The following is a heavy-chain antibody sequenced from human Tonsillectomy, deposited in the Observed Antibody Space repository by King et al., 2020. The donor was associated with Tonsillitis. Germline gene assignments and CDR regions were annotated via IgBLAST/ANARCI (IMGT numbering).Heavy chain of an antibody. D-gene: IGHD2-15*01. J-gene: IGHJ4*02. CDR3: AKFKGGCSGGSCYIESFDY. Sequence: VQLVESGGGLVQPGGSLRLSCAASGFTFSSYAMSWVRQAPGKGLEWVSAISGSGGSPYYADSVKGRFTISRDNSKNTLYLQMNSLRAEDTAVYYCAKFKGGCSGGSCYIESFDYWGQGTLVTVSS. CDR2: ISGSGGSP. CDR1: GFTFSSYA. V-gene: IGHV3-23*04.